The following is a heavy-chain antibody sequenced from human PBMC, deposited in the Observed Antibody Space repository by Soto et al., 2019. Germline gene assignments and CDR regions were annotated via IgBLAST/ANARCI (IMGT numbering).Heavy chain of an antibody. Sequence: GGSLRLSCTASGFTFSNYAMSWVRQAPGKGLEWVSAITRTDSTYYADTVKGRFTISRDNSRNTLYLQMNSLGAEDAALYYCAKALVGEVGATDYWGQGTLVTVSS. D-gene: IGHD1-26*01. V-gene: IGHV3-23*01. J-gene: IGHJ4*02. CDR2: ITRTDST. CDR1: GFTFSNYA. CDR3: AKALVGEVGATDY.